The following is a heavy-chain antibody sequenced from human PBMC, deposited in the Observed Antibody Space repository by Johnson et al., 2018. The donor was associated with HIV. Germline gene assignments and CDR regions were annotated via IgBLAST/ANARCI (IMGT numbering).Heavy chain of an antibody. V-gene: IGHV3-20*04. Sequence: VQLVESGGGVVRPGGSLRLSCAASGFTFDDYGMSWVRQVPGKGLEWVSSINWNGGNTRYADSVKGRFTISRDNAKNSLYVQMNSLRAEDTALYYCARDSCSSLIAAFDIWGQGTMVTVSS. J-gene: IGHJ3*02. CDR1: GFTFDDYG. CDR2: INWNGGNT. D-gene: IGHD2-15*01. CDR3: ARDSCSSLIAAFDI.